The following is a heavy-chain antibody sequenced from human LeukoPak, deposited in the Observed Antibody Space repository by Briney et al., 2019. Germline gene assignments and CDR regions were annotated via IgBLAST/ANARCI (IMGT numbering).Heavy chain of an antibody. CDR1: GGSISNYY. J-gene: IGHJ5*02. Sequence: SETLSLTCTVSGGSISNYYWSWIRQPPGKGLEWIGYIYYSGSTKYNPSLKSRVTISVDTSKNQFSLKLSSVTAADTAVYYCARDLRDYYGSGSQFDPWGQGTLVTVSS. CDR3: ARDLRDYYGSGSQFDP. V-gene: IGHV4-59*12. CDR2: IYYSGST. D-gene: IGHD3-10*01.